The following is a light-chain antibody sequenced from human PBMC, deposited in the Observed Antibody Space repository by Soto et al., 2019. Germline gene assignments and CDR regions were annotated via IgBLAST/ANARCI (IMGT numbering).Light chain of an antibody. CDR2: GNS. V-gene: IGLV1-40*01. Sequence: QSVLTQPPSVSGAPGQRVTISCTGSSSNIGAGFDVHWYQQLPGTAPKLLIYGNSNRPSGVPDRFSGPRSGTSASLAITGLQAEDEADYYCQSYDSSLTGSKVFGSGTKV. CDR3: QSYDSSLTGSKV. J-gene: IGLJ1*01. CDR1: SSNIGAGFD.